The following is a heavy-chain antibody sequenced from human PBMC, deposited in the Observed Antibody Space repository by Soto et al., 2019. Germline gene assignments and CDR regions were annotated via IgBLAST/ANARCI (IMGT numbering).Heavy chain of an antibody. J-gene: IGHJ6*02. CDR1: GDTFTSYW. Sequence: GEPLKISCKGSGDTFTSYWITWVRQMPGKGLEWMGRIDPSDSYTNYSPSFQGHVTISADKSITTAYLQWNSLRASDTAMYYCSSSRSRDNYYYGMDVWGQGTTVTVSS. CDR3: SSSRSRDNYYYGMDV. V-gene: IGHV5-10-1*01. CDR2: IDPSDSYT.